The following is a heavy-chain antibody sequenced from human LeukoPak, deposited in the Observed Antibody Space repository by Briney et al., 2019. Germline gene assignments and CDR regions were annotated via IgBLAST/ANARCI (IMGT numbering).Heavy chain of an antibody. D-gene: IGHD4/OR15-4a*01. CDR3: ARVVALSYYYGMDV. CDR2: IYYSGST. CDR1: GGSISSGDNY. J-gene: IGHJ6*02. V-gene: IGHV4-30-4*01. Sequence: PSETLSLTCTVSGGSISSGDNYWSWIRQPPGKGLEWIGYIYYSGSTYYNPSLKSRVTISVDTSKNQFSLKLSSVTAADTAVYYCARVVALSYYYGMDVWGQGTTVTVSS.